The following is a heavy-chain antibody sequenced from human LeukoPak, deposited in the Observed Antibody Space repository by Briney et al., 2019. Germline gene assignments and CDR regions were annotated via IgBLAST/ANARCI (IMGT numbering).Heavy chain of an antibody. CDR3: ARSYYDILTGPRGPFDY. CDR1: GGSISSSNW. D-gene: IGHD3-9*01. J-gene: IGHJ4*02. Sequence: SETLSLTCAVSGGSISSSNWWSWVRQPPGKGLEWIGEINHSGSTNYNPSLKSRVTISVDTSKNQFSLKLSSVTAADTAVYYCARSYYDILTGPRGPFDYWGQGTLVTVSS. CDR2: INHSGST. V-gene: IGHV4-4*02.